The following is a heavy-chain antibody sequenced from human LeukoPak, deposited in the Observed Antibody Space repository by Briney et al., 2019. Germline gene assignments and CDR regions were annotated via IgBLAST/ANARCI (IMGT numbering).Heavy chain of an antibody. Sequence: SETLSLTCAVYGGSSSTYYWSWIRQPPGKGLEWIGDVNHSGSTNYNPSLKSRVTMSVDTSKNQFSLKLNSVTAADTAVYYCARAIVGATAFDFWGQGTLVTVSS. CDR3: ARAIVGATAFDF. CDR2: VNHSGST. D-gene: IGHD1-26*01. J-gene: IGHJ5*01. CDR1: GGSSSTYY. V-gene: IGHV4-34*01.